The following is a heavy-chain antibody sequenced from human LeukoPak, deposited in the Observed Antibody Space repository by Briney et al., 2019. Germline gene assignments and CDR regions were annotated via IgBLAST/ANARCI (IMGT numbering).Heavy chain of an antibody. Sequence: SETLSLTCAVSGGSISSGGYSWSWIRQPPGKGLEWIGYIYHSGGTYYNPSLKSRVTISVDRSKNQFSLKLSSVTAADTAVYYCARSPGGHYDFWSGYPSWFDPWGQGTLVTVSS. CDR2: IYHSGGT. CDR3: ARSPGGHYDFWSGYPSWFDP. V-gene: IGHV4-30-2*01. D-gene: IGHD3-3*01. J-gene: IGHJ5*02. CDR1: GGSISSGGYS.